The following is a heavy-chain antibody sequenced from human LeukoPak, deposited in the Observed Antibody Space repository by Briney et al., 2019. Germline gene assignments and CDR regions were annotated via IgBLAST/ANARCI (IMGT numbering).Heavy chain of an antibody. J-gene: IGHJ4*02. CDR3: GRVGWGGYDSSLDY. V-gene: IGHV3-53*01. CDR1: GFTVSSNY. Sequence: GGSLRLSCAASGFTVSSNYMSWVRQAPGKGLECVSVIYSGGGTYYADSVKGRFTISRDNSKNTLYLQMNSLRAEDTAVYYWGRVGWGGYDSSLDYWGQGTLVTVSS. CDR2: IYSGGGT. D-gene: IGHD3-22*01.